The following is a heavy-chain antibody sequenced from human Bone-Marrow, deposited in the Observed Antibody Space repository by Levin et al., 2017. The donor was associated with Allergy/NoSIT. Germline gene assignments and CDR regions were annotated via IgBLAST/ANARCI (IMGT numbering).Heavy chain of an antibody. D-gene: IGHD5-12*01. Sequence: GGSLRLSCAASGFTFSMSAMHWVRQAPGKGLEWVSVIWYDGSYIYYASSVKGRFTISRDNSKNTLYLQMSSLRAEDTALYYCARARGYSGYGDAFDIWGQGTMVTVSS. CDR2: IWYDGSYI. CDR1: GFTFSMSA. CDR3: ARARGYSGYGDAFDI. V-gene: IGHV3-33*01. J-gene: IGHJ3*02.